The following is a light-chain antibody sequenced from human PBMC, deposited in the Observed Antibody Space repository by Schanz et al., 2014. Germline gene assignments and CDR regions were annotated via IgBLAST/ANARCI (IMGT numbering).Light chain of an antibody. CDR1: HDIRKY. CDR3: QQLHTYPPT. V-gene: IGKV1-33*01. CDR2: DAS. J-gene: IGKJ4*01. Sequence: DIQMTQSPSSLSASVGDRVTISCQASHDIRKYLNWYQQKPGKPPKLLIYDASTLETGVPSRFSGSGSGTDFTFTISRLQPEDIATYYCQQLHTYPPTFGGGTKVE.